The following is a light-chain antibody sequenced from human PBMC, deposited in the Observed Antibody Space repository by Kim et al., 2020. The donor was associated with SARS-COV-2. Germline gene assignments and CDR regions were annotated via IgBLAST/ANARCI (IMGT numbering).Light chain of an antibody. CDR2: YGT. CDR1: SSDVGGYNS. Sequence: GQSLTLSCTGTSSDVGGYNSVSWYQHHPGKAPKLMIYYGTKRPPGISDRFSGSKSGNTASLTISGLQAEDEADYFCSSYSTNKTLLFGGGTQLTVL. CDR3: SSYSTNKTLL. V-gene: IGLV2-14*03. J-gene: IGLJ2*01.